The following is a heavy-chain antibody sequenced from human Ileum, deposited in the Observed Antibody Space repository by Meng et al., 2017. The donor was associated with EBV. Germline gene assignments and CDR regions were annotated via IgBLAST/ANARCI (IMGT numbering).Heavy chain of an antibody. CDR2: ISAYNGNT. CDR3: ARAGNGGSYYFTY. Sequence: QIQLVPSGAEEKKPGDSGKVSCKAYGYTFSNYGISWLRQAPGQGLEWMGWISAYNGNTNYAQNLQGRVTMTTDTSTGTAYMEVRSLRSDDTAVYYCARAGNGGSYYFTYWGQGTLVTVSS. CDR1: GYTFSNYG. J-gene: IGHJ4*02. V-gene: IGHV1-18*01. D-gene: IGHD1-26*01.